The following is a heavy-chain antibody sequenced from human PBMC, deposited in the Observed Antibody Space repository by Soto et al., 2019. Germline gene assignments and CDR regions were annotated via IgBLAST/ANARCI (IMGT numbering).Heavy chain of an antibody. CDR3: ARIRQLLFVS. Sequence: EVQLVESGGALVQPGGSLRLSCAASGFTFRVYAMSWFRQAPGGGLEWVSAIGGTGNTTYYADSVKGRFTIARDNSRDTLYLQMTSLRVEDTAVYYCARIRQLLFVSWGQGTLVSVSS. CDR1: GFTFRVYA. D-gene: IGHD2-2*01. CDR2: IGGTGNTT. V-gene: IGHV3-23*04. J-gene: IGHJ4*02.